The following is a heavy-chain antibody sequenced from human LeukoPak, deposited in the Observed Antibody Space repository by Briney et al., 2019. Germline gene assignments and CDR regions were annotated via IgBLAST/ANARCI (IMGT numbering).Heavy chain of an antibody. CDR2: IWYDGSNK. CDR1: GFTFSSYG. CDR3: ARDPSRRRGKWFGESDDAFDI. V-gene: IGHV3-33*01. Sequence: PGRSLRLSCAASGFTFSSYGMHWVRQAPGKGLEWAAVIWYDGSNKYYADSVKGRFTISRDNSKNTLYLQMNSLRAEDTAVYYCARDPSRRRGKWFGESDDAFDIWGQGTMVTVSS. J-gene: IGHJ3*02. D-gene: IGHD3-10*01.